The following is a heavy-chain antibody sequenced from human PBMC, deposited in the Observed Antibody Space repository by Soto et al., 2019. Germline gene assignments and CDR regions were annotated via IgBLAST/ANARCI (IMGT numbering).Heavy chain of an antibody. Sequence: QVQLQESGPGLVKPSQTLSLTCTVSVGSISSGDYYWSWIRQPPGKGLEWIGYSNYTGSTYYNPSLKSRVTISVDTSKNQFSLKLSLVTAADTAVYYCARVGGFGATTIDYWGQGTLVTVSS. J-gene: IGHJ4*02. CDR1: VGSISSGDYY. D-gene: IGHD3-10*01. V-gene: IGHV4-30-4*01. CDR2: SNYTGST. CDR3: ARVGGFGATTIDY.